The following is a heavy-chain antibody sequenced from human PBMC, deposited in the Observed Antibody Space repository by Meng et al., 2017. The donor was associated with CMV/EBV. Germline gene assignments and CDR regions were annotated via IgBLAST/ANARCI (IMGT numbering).Heavy chain of an antibody. Sequence: GGSLRLSCAASGFTFSGSAMHWVRQASGKGLGWVGRTRSKANSYATAYAASVKGRFTISRDDSKNTAYLQMNSLKTEDTAVYYCTSSPRYCSGGSCYLNGMDVWGQGTTVTVSS. V-gene: IGHV3-73*01. D-gene: IGHD2-15*01. CDR1: GFTFSGSA. CDR2: TRSKANSYAT. CDR3: TSSPRYCSGGSCYLNGMDV. J-gene: IGHJ6*02.